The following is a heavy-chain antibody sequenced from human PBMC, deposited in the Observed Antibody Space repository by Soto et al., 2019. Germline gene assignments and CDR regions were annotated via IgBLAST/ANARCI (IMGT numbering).Heavy chain of an antibody. Sequence: SVKVSCKASGGTFSSYAISWVRQAPGQGLEWMGGIIPIFGTANYAQKFQGRVTITADESTSTAYMELSSLRSEDTAVYYCARDRLVVGYRLCTAMVMSPYFFHYWGQGTLVTVSA. CDR1: GGTFSSYA. J-gene: IGHJ4*02. V-gene: IGHV1-69*13. D-gene: IGHD5-18*01. CDR3: ARDRLVVGYRLCTAMVMSPYFFHY. CDR2: IIPIFGTA.